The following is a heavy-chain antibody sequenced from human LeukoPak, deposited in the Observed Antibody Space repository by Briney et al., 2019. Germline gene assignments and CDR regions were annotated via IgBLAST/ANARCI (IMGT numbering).Heavy chain of an antibody. J-gene: IGHJ4*02. V-gene: IGHV4-38-2*02. CDR1: GYSISSGYY. CDR2: IYNSGST. Sequence: PSEILSLTCTVSGYSISSGYYWGWIRQSPGKGLEWIGSIYNSGSTYYNPSLKSRITISVDTSKNQSSLRLRSVTAADTATYYCARDRLWIEPLDYWGQGTLVIVSS. D-gene: IGHD5-18*01. CDR3: ARDRLWIEPLDY.